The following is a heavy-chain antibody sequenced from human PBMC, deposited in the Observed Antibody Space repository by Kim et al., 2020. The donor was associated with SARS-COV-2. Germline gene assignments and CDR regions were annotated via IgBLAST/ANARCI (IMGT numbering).Heavy chain of an antibody. J-gene: IGHJ4*02. Sequence: SVKVSCKASGGTFSSYAISWVRQAPGQGLEWMGGIITIFGTANYAQKFQGRVTITADESTSTAYMELSSLRSEDTAVYYCAVLDKDIVVVPAAILDYWGQGTLVTVSS. CDR3: AVLDKDIVVVPAAILDY. D-gene: IGHD2-2*01. CDR2: IITIFGTA. CDR1: GGTFSSYA. V-gene: IGHV1-69*13.